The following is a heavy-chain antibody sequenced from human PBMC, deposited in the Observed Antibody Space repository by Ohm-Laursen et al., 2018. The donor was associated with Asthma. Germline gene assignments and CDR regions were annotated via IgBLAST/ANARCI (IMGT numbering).Heavy chain of an antibody. CDR2: IFWDDDK. CDR1: GFSLTSRPVG. Sequence: TQTLTLTCTFSGFSLTSRPVGVGWIRQPPGKALEWLGVIFWDDDKRYSPSLRSRLSITKDTSKNQVVLTMTNMDPVDAATYYCAHSVCSTSCYTAFDIWGQGTMVTVSS. V-gene: IGHV2-5*02. D-gene: IGHD2-2*02. J-gene: IGHJ3*02. CDR3: AHSVCSTSCYTAFDI.